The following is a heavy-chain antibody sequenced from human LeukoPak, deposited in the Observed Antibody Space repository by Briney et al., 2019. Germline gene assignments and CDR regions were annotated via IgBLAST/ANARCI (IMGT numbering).Heavy chain of an antibody. Sequence: SETLSLTCTASGGSIRSSYYYWGWIRQPPGKGLEWIGSIYDSGSTYYNPSLKSRVTISVDTSKNQFSLKLSSVTAADTAVYYCARVHGGRGNWFDPWGQGTLVTVSS. J-gene: IGHJ5*02. CDR3: ARVHGGRGNWFDP. CDR2: IYDSGST. D-gene: IGHD3-10*01. V-gene: IGHV4-39*07. CDR1: GGSIRSSYYY.